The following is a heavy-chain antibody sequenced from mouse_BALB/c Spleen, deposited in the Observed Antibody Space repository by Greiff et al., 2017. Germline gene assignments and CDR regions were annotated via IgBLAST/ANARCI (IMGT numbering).Heavy chain of an antibody. J-gene: IGHJ2*01. D-gene: IGHD3-2*01. CDR2: ISSGGSYT. V-gene: IGHV5-6-4*01. Sequence: EVKLQESGGGLVKPGGSLKLSCAASGFTFSSYTMSWVRQTPEKRLEWVATISSGGSYTYYPDSVKGRFTISRDNAKNTLYLQMSSLKSEDTAMYYCTRGQEDFDYWGQGTTLTVSS. CDR3: TRGQEDFDY. CDR1: GFTFSSYT.